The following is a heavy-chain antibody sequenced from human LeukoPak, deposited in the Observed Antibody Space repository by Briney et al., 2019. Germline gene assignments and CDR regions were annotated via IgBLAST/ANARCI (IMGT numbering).Heavy chain of an antibody. CDR1: GYTFTSYG. V-gene: IGHV1-18*01. CDR2: ISAYNGNT. D-gene: IGHD3-22*01. CDR3: ARDPYYYDSSGYYKPGEFDY. J-gene: IGHJ4*02. Sequence: VKVSCKASGYTFTSYGISWVRQAPGQGLEWMGWISAYNGNTNYAQKLQGRVTMTTDTSTSTAYMELRSLRSDDTAVYYCARDPYYYDSSGYYKPGEFDYWGQGTLVTVSS.